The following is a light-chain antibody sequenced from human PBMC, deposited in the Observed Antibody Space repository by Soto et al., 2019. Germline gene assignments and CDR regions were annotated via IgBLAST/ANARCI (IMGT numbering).Light chain of an antibody. J-gene: IGLJ1*01. CDR3: QSYDSSLT. CDR1: SSNLGAGFD. V-gene: IGLV1-40*01. CDR2: TNN. Sequence: QFVLTQAPSESGTPGQRVTISCTGSSSNLGAGFDVHWYQQVPGAAPKLLIYTNNNRPSGVPDRFSGFKSGTSASLAITGLQAEDEADYYCQSYDSSLTFGTGTKLTVL.